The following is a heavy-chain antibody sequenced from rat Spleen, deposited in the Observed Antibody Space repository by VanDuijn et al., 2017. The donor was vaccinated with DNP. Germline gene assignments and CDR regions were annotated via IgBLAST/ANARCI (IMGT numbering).Heavy chain of an antibody. J-gene: IGHJ2*01. CDR3: TTYYGY. D-gene: IGHD1-6*01. CDR1: GFTFSNAA. V-gene: IGHV10-5*01. Sequence: VQLVESGGGLVQPKESLKISCAASGFTFSNAAMYWVRQAPGKGLEWVARIRTKPNNYATYYADSVKGRFTISRDDSKSTLYLQMNSLRSEDTATYYCTTYYGYWGQGVMVTVSS. CDR2: IRTKPNNYAT.